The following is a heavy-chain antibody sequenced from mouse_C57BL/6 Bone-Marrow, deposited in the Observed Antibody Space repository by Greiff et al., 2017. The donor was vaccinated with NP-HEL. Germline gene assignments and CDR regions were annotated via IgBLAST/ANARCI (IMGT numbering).Heavy chain of an antibody. CDR1: GFTFSDAW. Sequence: EVKVEESGGGLVQPGGSMKLSCAASGFTFSDAWMDWVRQSPEKGLEWVAEIRNKANNHASYYAVTVKGRLTISRADSKSSVNVQMNSLRAEYTGIYYCTRPPYDYDSYYYAMDYWGQGTSVTVSS. CDR2: IRNKANNHAS. V-gene: IGHV6-6*01. CDR3: TRPPYDYDSYYYAMDY. J-gene: IGHJ4*01. D-gene: IGHD2-4*01.